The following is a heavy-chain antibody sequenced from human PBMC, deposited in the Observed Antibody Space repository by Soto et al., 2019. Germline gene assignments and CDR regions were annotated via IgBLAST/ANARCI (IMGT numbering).Heavy chain of an antibody. D-gene: IGHD6-6*01. V-gene: IGHV1-69*01. CDR2: IIPIFGTA. J-gene: IGHJ6*02. CDR3: ARRIAARVAGHYYGMDV. Sequence: QVQLVQSGAEVKKPGSSVKVSCKASGGTFSSYAISWVRQAPGQGLEWMGGIIPIFGTANYAQKFQGRVTITADESPSTAYMELSSLRSEDTAVYYCARRIAARVAGHYYGMDVWGQGTTVTVSS. CDR1: GGTFSSYA.